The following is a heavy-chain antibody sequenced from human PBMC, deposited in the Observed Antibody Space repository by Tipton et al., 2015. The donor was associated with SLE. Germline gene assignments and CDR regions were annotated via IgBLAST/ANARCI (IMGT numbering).Heavy chain of an antibody. Sequence: GSLRLSCAASGFTFSSYSMNWVRQAPGKGLEWVSSISSSSSYIYYADSVKGRFTISRDNAKNSLYLQMNSLRAEDTAVYYCARDRGVSYYYYGMDVWGQGTTATVSS. V-gene: IGHV3-21*03. CDR1: GFTFSSYS. CDR2: ISSSSSYI. J-gene: IGHJ6*02. D-gene: IGHD3-10*01. CDR3: ARDRGVSYYYYGMDV.